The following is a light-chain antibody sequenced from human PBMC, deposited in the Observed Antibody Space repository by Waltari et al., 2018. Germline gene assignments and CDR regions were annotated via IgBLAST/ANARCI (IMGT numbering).Light chain of an antibody. CDR2: GAS. Sequence: EIVLTQSPGTLSLSPGDTAILSCRARQSVSKYLAWYQPKPGQAPRLLIFGASSRATGITDRFSGSGSGTDLSLTISRVEPEDFAVYYCQQYVSLPATFGQGTKVEIE. CDR3: QQYVSLPAT. CDR1: QSVSKY. V-gene: IGKV3-20*01. J-gene: IGKJ1*01.